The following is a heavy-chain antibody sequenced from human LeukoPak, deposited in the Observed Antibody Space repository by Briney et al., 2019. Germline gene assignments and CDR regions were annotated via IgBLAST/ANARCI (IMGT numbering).Heavy chain of an antibody. D-gene: IGHD1-7*01. CDR3: AKDHDNWNYLSDY. CDR1: GFSFSNYG. J-gene: IGHJ4*02. V-gene: IGHV3-30*18. Sequence: GGSLRLSCAASGFSFSNYGMHWVRQAPGKGLEWVAVISYDGSNKYYADSVKGRLTISRDNSKNTLYLQMNSLRADDTAVYYCAKDHDNWNYLSDYWGQGTLVTVSS. CDR2: ISYDGSNK.